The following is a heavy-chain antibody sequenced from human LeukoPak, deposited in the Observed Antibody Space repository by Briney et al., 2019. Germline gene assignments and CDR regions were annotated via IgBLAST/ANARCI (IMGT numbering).Heavy chain of an antibody. J-gene: IGHJ3*02. D-gene: IGHD2-15*01. CDR3: VRSPNGGFDAFDI. CDR1: GFTFNRYT. Sequence: PGGSLRLSCAASGFTFNRYTINWVRQAPGKGLEWVSSITSSSSYIYSADSVKGRFTISRDNAKNSLYLQMNSLRAEDPALCYCVRSPNGGFDAFDIWGQGTMVTVSS. CDR2: ITSSSSYI. V-gene: IGHV3-21*01.